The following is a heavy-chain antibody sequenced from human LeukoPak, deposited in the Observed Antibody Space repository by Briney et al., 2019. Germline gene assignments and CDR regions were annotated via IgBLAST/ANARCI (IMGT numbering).Heavy chain of an antibody. CDR1: GFTFNIYW. V-gene: IGHV3-74*01. CDR2: INNDGSNT. CDR3: AREDNAKFDP. Sequence: GGSLRLSCAASGFTFNIYWMHWVRHVPGKGPLWVARINNDGSNTTYADAVKGRFTISRDNANNMVYLQMDRLRADDTAIYYCAREDNAKFDPWGQGTLVTVSS. D-gene: IGHD5-24*01. J-gene: IGHJ5*02.